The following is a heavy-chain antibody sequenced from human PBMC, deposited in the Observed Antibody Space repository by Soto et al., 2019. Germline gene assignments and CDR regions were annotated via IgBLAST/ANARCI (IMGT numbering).Heavy chain of an antibody. D-gene: IGHD2-2*01. V-gene: IGHV1-69*02. CDR3: SIGSWSAETFDV. CDR2: IIPMLTVT. J-gene: IGHJ3*01. Sequence: QVHLIQSGAEVKKPGSSGKVSCKAAGGTFNTYTPIWVRQAPEHGLEWMGRIIPMLTVTNSPQNFQGRLTLTADKATGTAFMELTSLRSADTAVYYCSIGSWSAETFDVWGQGTMVTVSS. CDR1: GGTFNTYT.